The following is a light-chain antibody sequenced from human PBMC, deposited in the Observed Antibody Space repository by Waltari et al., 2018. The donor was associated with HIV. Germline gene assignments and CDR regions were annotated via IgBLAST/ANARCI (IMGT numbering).Light chain of an antibody. Sequence: SYVLTQPPPVPVAPGQTARITCGGHNIGSKSVHLYQQKPGQAPVLVVYDNSDRPSGIPERFSGSNSGNTATLAISRVEAGDEADFHCQVWDSSSDHVVFGGGTKLTVL. J-gene: IGLJ2*01. CDR1: NIGSKS. CDR2: DNS. V-gene: IGLV3-21*02. CDR3: QVWDSSSDHVV.